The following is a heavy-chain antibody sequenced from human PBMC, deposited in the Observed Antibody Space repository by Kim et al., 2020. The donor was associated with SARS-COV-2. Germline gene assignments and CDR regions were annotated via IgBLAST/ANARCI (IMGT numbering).Heavy chain of an antibody. CDR1: GGTFSSYA. J-gene: IGHJ4*02. D-gene: IGHD4-17*01. Sequence: SVKVSCKASGGTFSSYAISWVRQAPGQGLERMGRIIPILGIANYAQKFQGRVTITADKSTSTAYMELSSLRSEDTAVYYCVRDHDYGGNPDYWGQGTLVTVSS. CDR2: IIPILGIA. V-gene: IGHV1-69*04. CDR3: VRDHDYGGNPDY.